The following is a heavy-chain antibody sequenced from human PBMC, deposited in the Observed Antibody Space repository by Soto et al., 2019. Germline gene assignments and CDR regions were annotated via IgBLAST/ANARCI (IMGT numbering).Heavy chain of an antibody. CDR3: ATDLGLYGDSINFDY. J-gene: IGHJ4*02. D-gene: IGHD4-17*01. V-gene: IGHV1-24*01. CDR2: FDPEDGET. Sequence: ASVKVSCKVSGYTLTELSMHWVRQAPGKGLEWMGGFDPEDGETIYPQKFQGRVTMTEDTSTDTAYMELSSLRSEDTAVYYCATDLGLYGDSINFDYWGQGTLVTVSS. CDR1: GYTLTELS.